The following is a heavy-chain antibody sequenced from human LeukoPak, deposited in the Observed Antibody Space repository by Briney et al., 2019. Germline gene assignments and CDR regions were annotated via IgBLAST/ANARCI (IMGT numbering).Heavy chain of an antibody. V-gene: IGHV3-30*02. J-gene: IGHJ4*02. Sequence: GGSLRLSCAASGFTFSSYGMHWVRQAPGKGLEWVAFIRYDGSNKYYADSVKGRFTVSRDNAKNSLYLQMNRLRAEDTAIYYCARGTAGHGDYWGQGTLVTVSS. CDR1: GFTFSSYG. CDR3: ARGTAGHGDY. CDR2: IRYDGSNK. D-gene: IGHD1-1*01.